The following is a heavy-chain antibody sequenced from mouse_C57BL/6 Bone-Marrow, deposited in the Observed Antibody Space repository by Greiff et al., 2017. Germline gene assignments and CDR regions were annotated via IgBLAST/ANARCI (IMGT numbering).Heavy chain of an antibody. CDR3: ARSEFAY. CDR2: IDPSDSYT. V-gene: IGHV1-59*01. Sequence: VQLKESGAELVRPGTSVKLSCKASGYTFTSYWMHWVKQRPGQGLEWIGVIDPSDSYTNYNQKFKGKATLTVDTSSSTAYMQLSSLTSEDSAVYYCARSEFAYWGKGTLVTVSA. J-gene: IGHJ3*01. CDR1: GYTFTSYW.